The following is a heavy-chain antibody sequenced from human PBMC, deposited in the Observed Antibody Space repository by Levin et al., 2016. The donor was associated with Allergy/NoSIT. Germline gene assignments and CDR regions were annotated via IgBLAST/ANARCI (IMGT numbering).Heavy chain of an antibody. V-gene: IGHV4-4*07. Sequence: SETLSLTCSVSGGSINNYYWTWIRQPAGKELEWIGRIYPTGSTNYNPSLKSRVTMSVDTSTNQFSLKLRSGTAADTALYYCARGQYYFDHWGQGTLVTVSS. CDR3: ARGQYYFDH. CDR2: IYPTGST. CDR1: GGSINNYY. J-gene: IGHJ4*02.